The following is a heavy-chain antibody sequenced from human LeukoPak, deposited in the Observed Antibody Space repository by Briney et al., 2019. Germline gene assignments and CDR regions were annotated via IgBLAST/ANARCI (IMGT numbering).Heavy chain of an antibody. CDR2: INPNSGGT. CDR1: GYTFTGYY. D-gene: IGHD6-13*01. Sequence: ASAKVSCKASGYTFTGYYMHWVRQAPGQGLEWMGWINPNSGGTNYAQKFQGRVTMTRDTSISTAYMELSRLRSDDTAVYYCARDRGISRDLFDYWGQGTLVTVSS. CDR3: ARDRGISRDLFDY. J-gene: IGHJ4*02. V-gene: IGHV1-2*02.